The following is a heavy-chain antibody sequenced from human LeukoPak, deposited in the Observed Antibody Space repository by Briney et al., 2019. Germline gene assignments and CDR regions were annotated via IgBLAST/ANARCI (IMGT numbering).Heavy chain of an antibody. J-gene: IGHJ4*01. Sequence: SETLSLTCTVSGGSISTYFWSWIRQPPGKGLQWIGYIYYTGSTYYSPSLKRRVTMLVGSSKNQLSLRLSSVTAADTAVYFCARDLMAPGGTYFDYWGHGTLVTVSS. V-gene: IGHV4-59*12. CDR3: ARDLMAPGGTYFDY. D-gene: IGHD6-13*01. CDR2: IYYTGST. CDR1: GGSISTYF.